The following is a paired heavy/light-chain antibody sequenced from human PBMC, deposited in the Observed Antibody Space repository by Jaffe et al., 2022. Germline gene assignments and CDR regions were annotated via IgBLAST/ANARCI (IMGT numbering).Light chain of an antibody. CDR2: EVS. V-gene: IGLV2-8*01. CDR3: SSYAGSNNAHVV. J-gene: IGLJ2*01. Sequence: QSALTQPPSASGSPGQSVTISCTGTSSDVGGYNYVSWYQQHPGKAPKLMIYEVSKRPSGVPDRFSGSKSGNTASLTVSGLQAEDEADYYCSSYAGSNNAHVVFGGGTKLTVL. CDR1: SSDVGGYNY.
Heavy chain of an antibody. J-gene: IGHJ4*02. D-gene: IGHD3-16*02. V-gene: IGHV3-23*01. Sequence: EVQLLESGGGLVQPGGSLRLSCAASGFTFSSYAMSWVRQAPGKGLEWVSAISGSGGSTYYADSVKGRFTISRDNSKNTLYLQMNSLRAEDTAVYYCAKAKDPYDYIWGSYRYYFDYWGQGTLVTVSS. CDR3: AKAKDPYDYIWGSYRYYFDY. CDR1: GFTFSSYA. CDR2: ISGSGGST.